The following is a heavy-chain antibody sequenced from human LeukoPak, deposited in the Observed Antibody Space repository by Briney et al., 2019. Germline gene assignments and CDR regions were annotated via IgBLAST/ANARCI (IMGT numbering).Heavy chain of an antibody. Sequence: SETLSLTCTVSGGSISSYYWSWIRQPAGKGLEWIGRIYTSGSTNYNPSLKSRVTISVDTSKNQFSLKLSSVTAADTAVYYCARDGCSSTSCYYSSYWCFDLWGRGTLVTVSS. CDR3: ARDGCSSTSCYYSSYWCFDL. J-gene: IGHJ2*01. V-gene: IGHV4-4*07. CDR2: IYTSGST. D-gene: IGHD2-2*01. CDR1: GGSISSYY.